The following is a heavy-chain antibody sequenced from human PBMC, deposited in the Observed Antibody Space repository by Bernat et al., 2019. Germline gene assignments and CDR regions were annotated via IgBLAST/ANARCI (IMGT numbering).Heavy chain of an antibody. D-gene: IGHD2-2*01. CDR1: GGSISSGGYY. CDR2: IYYSGST. CDR3: ARAQTDIVVVPAANNWFDP. V-gene: IGHV4-31*03. J-gene: IGHJ5*02. Sequence: QVQLQESGPGLVKPSQTLSLTYTVSGGSISSGGYYWSWIRQHPGKGLEWIGYIYYSGSTYYNPSLKSRVTISVDTSKNQFSLKLSSVTAADTAVYYCARAQTDIVVVPAANNWFDPWGQGTLVTVSS.